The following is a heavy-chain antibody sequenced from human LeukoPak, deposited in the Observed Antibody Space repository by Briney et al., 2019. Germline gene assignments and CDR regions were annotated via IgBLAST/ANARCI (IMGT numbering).Heavy chain of an antibody. CDR1: GFTFSSYG. CDR3: AKGSSSSSSLDYYGMDV. J-gene: IGHJ6*02. V-gene: IGHV3-30*18. CDR2: ISYDGSNK. Sequence: GGSLRLSCAASGFTFSSYGMHWVRHAPGKGLEWVAVISYDGSNKYYADSVKGRFTISRDNSKNTLYLQMNSLRAEDTAVYYCAKGSSSSSSLDYYGMDVWGQGTTVTVSS. D-gene: IGHD6-13*01.